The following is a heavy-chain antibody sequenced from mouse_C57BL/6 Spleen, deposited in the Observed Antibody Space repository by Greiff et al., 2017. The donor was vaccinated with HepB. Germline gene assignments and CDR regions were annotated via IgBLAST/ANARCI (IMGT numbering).Heavy chain of an antibody. CDR1: GYSITSGYY. CDR2: ISYDGSN. CDR3: ARDRRGYFDV. Sequence: EVKLMESGPGLVKPSQSLSLTCSVTGYSITSGYYWNWIRQFPGNKLEWMGYISYDGSNNYNPSLKNRISITRDTSKNQFFLKLNSVTTEDTATYYCARDRRGYFDVWGTGTTVTVSS. V-gene: IGHV3-6*01. J-gene: IGHJ1*03.